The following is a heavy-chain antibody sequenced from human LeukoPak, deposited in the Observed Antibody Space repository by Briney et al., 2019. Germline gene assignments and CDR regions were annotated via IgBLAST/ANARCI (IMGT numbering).Heavy chain of an antibody. Sequence: PGGSLSLFCGASGYTFRRYAKRWPRRATGKGLVWVSAISGCGGRTYYGDSVKGRFTISRDNSKNTLYLQMDSLRAEDTAGYYCAKEPGGLWLLKTGNYYLCYWGQGTLVTGSS. CDR2: ISGCGGRT. D-gene: IGHD5-18*01. CDR3: AKEPGGLWLLKTGNYYLCY. V-gene: IGHV3-23*01. CDR1: GYTFRRYA. J-gene: IGHJ4*02.